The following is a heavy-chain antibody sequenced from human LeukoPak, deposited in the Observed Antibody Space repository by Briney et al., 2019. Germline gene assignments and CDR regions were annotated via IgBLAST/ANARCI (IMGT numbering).Heavy chain of an antibody. V-gene: IGHV3-30*02. J-gene: IGHJ4*02. D-gene: IGHD4-17*01. CDR3: AKGRETTVNPPFD. Sequence: GWSLRLSCAASGFTFRSYGMHWVRQAPGKGLEWVAFIRYDGSNKYYADAVKGRFTISRDNSKNTLYLQMNSLRAEDTAVYYCAKGRETTVNPPFDWGQGTLVTVSS. CDR1: GFTFRSYG. CDR2: IRYDGSNK.